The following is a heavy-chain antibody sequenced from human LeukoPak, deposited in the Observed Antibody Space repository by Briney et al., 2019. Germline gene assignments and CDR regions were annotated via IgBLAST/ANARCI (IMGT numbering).Heavy chain of an antibody. Sequence: PGGSLRLSCAASGFTFSSYWMSWVRQAPGKGLEWVANIKQEGGEKNYVDSVKGRFTISRDNAKNSLYLQMNSLRAEDTAVYYCARGGAAPDYWGQGTLVTVSP. J-gene: IGHJ4*02. D-gene: IGHD1-26*01. CDR2: IKQEGGEK. CDR1: GFTFSSYW. V-gene: IGHV3-7*01. CDR3: ARGGAAPDY.